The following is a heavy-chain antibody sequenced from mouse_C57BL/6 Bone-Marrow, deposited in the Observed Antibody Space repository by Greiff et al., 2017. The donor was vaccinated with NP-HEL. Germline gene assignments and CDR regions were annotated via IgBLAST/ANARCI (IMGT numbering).Heavy chain of an antibody. J-gene: IGHJ4*01. D-gene: IGHD2-5*01. CDR3: AREGGIVTYYAMDY. Sequence: VQLQQPGAELVKPGASVKMSCKASGYTFTSYWITWVKQRPGQGLEWIGDIYPGSGSTNYNEKFKSKAPLTVDTSSSTAYMQLSSLTSEDSAVYYCAREGGIVTYYAMDYWGQGTSVTVSS. CDR1: GYTFTSYW. CDR2: IYPGSGST. V-gene: IGHV1-55*01.